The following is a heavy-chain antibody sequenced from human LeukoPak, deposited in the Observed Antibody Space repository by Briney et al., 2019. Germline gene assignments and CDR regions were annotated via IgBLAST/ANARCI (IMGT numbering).Heavy chain of an antibody. CDR3: ARARRQWLVRTDAFDI. V-gene: IGHV4-34*01. CDR1: GGSFSGYY. CDR2: INHNGGT. Sequence: SETLSLTCAAYGGSFSGYYWNWIRQPPGKGLEWIGEINHNGGTSYSPSLKSRVTISVDTSKSQLSLNLSSVTAADTAVYYCARARRQWLVRTDAFDIWGQGTMVTVSS. J-gene: IGHJ3*02. D-gene: IGHD6-19*01.